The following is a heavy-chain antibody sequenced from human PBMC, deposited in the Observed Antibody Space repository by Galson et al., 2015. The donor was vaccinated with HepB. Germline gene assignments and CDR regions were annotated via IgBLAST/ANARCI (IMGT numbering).Heavy chain of an antibody. D-gene: IGHD6-19*01. CDR2: TCYRSKWYN. J-gene: IGHJ4*02. CDR1: GDRVSSNSAT. V-gene: IGHV6-1*01. Sequence: CAISGDRVSSNSATWIWIRQSPSRGLEGLGRTCYRSKWYNDYATSVKSRISIDPDTSKNQFSLQPNSVTPEDTAVYYCARGSSARYFDYWGQGTLVTVSS. CDR3: ARGSSARYFDY.